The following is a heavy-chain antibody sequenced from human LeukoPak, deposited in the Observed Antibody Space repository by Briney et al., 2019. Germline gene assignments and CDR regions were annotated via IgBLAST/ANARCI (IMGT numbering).Heavy chain of an antibody. Sequence: GASVKVSCKASGYTFSSYGITWVRQAAGQGLEWMGWISVYNDNTNYAQKFQDRVTMTTEISTSTAYMELRSLRSDDTAVYYCARCVDNWNDVDYFDYWGQGTLVTVSS. J-gene: IGHJ4*02. CDR2: ISVYNDNT. CDR1: GYTFSSYG. CDR3: ARCVDNWNDVDYFDY. V-gene: IGHV1-18*01. D-gene: IGHD1-20*01.